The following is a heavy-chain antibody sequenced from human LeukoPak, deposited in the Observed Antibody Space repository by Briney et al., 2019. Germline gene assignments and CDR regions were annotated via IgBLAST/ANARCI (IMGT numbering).Heavy chain of an antibody. CDR2: IIPILGIA. D-gene: IGHD3-10*01. CDR3: ARGDLYGSGSSEYFQH. Sequence: ASVKVSCKASGGTFISYTISWVRQAPGQGLEWMGRIIPILGIANYAQKFQGRVTITADKSTSTAYMELSSLRSEDTAVYYCARGDLYGSGSSEYFQHWGQGTLVTVSS. J-gene: IGHJ1*01. V-gene: IGHV1-69*02. CDR1: GGTFISYT.